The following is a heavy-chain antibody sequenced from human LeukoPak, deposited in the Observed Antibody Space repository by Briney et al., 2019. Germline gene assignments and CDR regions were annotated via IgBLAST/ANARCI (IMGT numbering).Heavy chain of an antibody. CDR1: GFTFSSYW. V-gene: IGHV3-23*01. CDR2: ISGSGGST. Sequence: GGSLRLSCAASGFTFSSYWMSWVRQAPGKGLEWVSAISGSGGSTYYADSVKGRFTISRDNSKNTLYLQMNSLRAEDTAVYYCAKGSRITMIVVVTLVPFFFDYWGQGTLVTVSS. J-gene: IGHJ4*02. CDR3: AKGSRITMIVVVTLVPFFFDY. D-gene: IGHD3-22*01.